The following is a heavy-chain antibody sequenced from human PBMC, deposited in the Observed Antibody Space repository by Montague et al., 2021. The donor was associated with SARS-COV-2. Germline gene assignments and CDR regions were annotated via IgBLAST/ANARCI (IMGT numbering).Heavy chain of an antibody. CDR1: GGSISSYH. Sequence: SETLSLTCTVSGGSISSYHWSWIRQPPGRGLEWIGYIYYSGSTNYNPSLKSRVTISVNTSKNQFSLKLSSVTAADTAVYYCARKGSGRSDLAYWGQGTLVTVSS. CDR3: ARKGSGRSDLAY. J-gene: IGHJ4*02. D-gene: IGHD1-26*01. V-gene: IGHV4-59*01. CDR2: IYYSGST.